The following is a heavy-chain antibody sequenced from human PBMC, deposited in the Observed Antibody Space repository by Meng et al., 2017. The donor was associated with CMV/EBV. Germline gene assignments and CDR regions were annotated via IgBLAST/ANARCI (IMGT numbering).Heavy chain of an antibody. CDR1: GATFSSYV. J-gene: IGHJ4*02. V-gene: IGHV1-69*05. CDR3: ASFTVRGVTSDKYFDY. Sequence: SGATFSSYVSSWVRQAPGQGLEWMGGIIPIFGTANYAQKFQGRVTITTDESTSTAYMELSSLRSEDTAVYYCASFTVRGVTSDKYFDYWGQGTLVTVSS. D-gene: IGHD3-10*01. CDR2: IIPIFGTA.